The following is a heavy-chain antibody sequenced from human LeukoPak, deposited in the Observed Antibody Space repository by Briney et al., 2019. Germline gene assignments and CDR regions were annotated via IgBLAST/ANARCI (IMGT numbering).Heavy chain of an antibody. D-gene: IGHD3-9*01. Sequence: GASAKVSCKASGGTFSSYAISWVRQAPGQGLEWMGRIIPILGIANYAQKFQGRVTITADKSTSTAYMELSSLRSEDTAVYYCARDEGGAFYDILTGYYGGFDYWGQGTLVTVSS. V-gene: IGHV1-69*04. CDR3: ARDEGGAFYDILTGYYGGFDY. CDR2: IIPILGIA. J-gene: IGHJ4*02. CDR1: GGTFSSYA.